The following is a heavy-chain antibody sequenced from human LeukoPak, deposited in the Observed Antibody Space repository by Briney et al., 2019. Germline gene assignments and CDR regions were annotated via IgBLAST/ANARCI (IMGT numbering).Heavy chain of an antibody. CDR3: AREVVPAAIWSYFDY. CDR2: ISYDGSNK. J-gene: IGHJ4*02. CDR1: GFTFSSYA. Sequence: GGSLRLSCAASGFTFSSYAMHWVRQAPGKGLEWVAVISYDGSNKYYADSVKGRFTISRDNSKNTLYLQMNSLRAEDTAVYYCAREVVPAAIWSYFDYWGQGTLVTVSS. V-gene: IGHV3-30-3*01. D-gene: IGHD2-2*01.